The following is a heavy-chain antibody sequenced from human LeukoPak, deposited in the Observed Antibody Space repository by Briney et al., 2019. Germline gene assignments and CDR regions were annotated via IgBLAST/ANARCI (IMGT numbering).Heavy chain of an antibody. CDR1: GFTFSSYS. V-gene: IGHV3-48*01. D-gene: IGHD3-3*01. CDR2: ISSSSSTI. Sequence: PGRSLRLSCAASGFTFSSYSMNWVRQAPGKRLEWVSYISSSSSTIYYADSVKGRFTISRDNAKNSLYLQMNSLRAEDSAVYYCARERRYDFWSGYYSIGDPNDYWGQGTLVTVSS. CDR3: ARERRYDFWSGYYSIGDPNDY. J-gene: IGHJ4*02.